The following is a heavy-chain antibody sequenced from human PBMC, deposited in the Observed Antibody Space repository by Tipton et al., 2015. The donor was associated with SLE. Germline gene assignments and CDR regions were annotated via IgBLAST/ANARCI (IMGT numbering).Heavy chain of an antibody. CDR3: TKDIQAEFSALDV. CDR1: GLTLDDYA. V-gene: IGHV3-9*01. Sequence: SLRLSCEGSGLTLDDYAMHWVRQAPGKGLEWVSGISWNSGNVGYADSVKGRFTISRDNAKNSLYLQMNSLRAEDTAIYYCTKDIQAEFSALDVWGQGTTVTVSS. D-gene: IGHD1-1*01. CDR2: ISWNSGNV. J-gene: IGHJ6*02.